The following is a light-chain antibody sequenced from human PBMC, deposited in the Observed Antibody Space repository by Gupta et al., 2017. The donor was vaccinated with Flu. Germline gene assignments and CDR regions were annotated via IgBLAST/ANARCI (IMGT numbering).Light chain of an antibody. CDR3: QQYYSTPQT. Sequence: DILITLSPDSLAVCLGERATINCKSSQNVLYSSNNKNYLAWYQQKPGQPPKLLIYWASTRESGVPDRFSGSGSGTDFTLTISSLQAEDVAVYYCQQYYSTPQTFGQGTKVEIK. CDR2: WAS. V-gene: IGKV4-1*01. CDR1: QNVLYSSNNKNY. J-gene: IGKJ1*01.